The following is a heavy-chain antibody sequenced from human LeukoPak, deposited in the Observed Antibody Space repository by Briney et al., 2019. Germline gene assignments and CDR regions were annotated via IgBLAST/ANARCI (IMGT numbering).Heavy chain of an antibody. V-gene: IGHV3-23*01. CDR1: GFTFSSYA. CDR3: AKDYYGSGNLPADV. CDR2: ISGSGGST. J-gene: IGHJ6*04. Sequence: PGGSLRLSCAASGFTFSSYAMSWVRQAPGKGLEWVSAISGSGGSTYYADSVKGRFTISRDNSKNTLYLQMNSLRAEDTAVYYCAKDYYGSGNLPADVWGKGTTVPVSS. D-gene: IGHD3-10*01.